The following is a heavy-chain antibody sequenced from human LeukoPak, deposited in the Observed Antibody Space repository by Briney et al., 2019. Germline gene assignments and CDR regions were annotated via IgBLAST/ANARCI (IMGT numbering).Heavy chain of an antibody. D-gene: IGHD3-22*01. V-gene: IGHV4-31*03. Sequence: PSETLSLTCTVSGGSISSGGYYWSWIRQHPGKGLEWIGYIYYSGSTYYNPSLKSRVTISVDTSKNQFSLKLSSVTAADTAVYYCARRYYDSSGYLQDWGQGTLVTVSS. J-gene: IGHJ1*01. CDR3: ARRYYDSSGYLQD. CDR1: GGSISSGGYY. CDR2: IYYSGST.